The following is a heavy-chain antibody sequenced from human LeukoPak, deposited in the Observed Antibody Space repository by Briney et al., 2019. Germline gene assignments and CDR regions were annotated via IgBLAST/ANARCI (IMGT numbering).Heavy chain of an antibody. CDR2: IKQDGRTT. Sequence: PGGSLRLSCAASGFTFTSYWMHWVRQAPGEGLLWVSRIKQDGRTTNYADSVRGRFTISRDDAKNTVYLQMNGLRAEDTAVYYCARSGNYRWDYWGQGTLVTVPS. CDR1: GFTFTSYW. CDR3: ARSGNYRWDY. J-gene: IGHJ4*02. D-gene: IGHD1-7*01. V-gene: IGHV3-74*01.